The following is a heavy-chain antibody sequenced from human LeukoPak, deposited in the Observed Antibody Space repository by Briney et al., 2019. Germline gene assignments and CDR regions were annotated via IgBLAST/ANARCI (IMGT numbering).Heavy chain of an antibody. J-gene: IGHJ5*02. V-gene: IGHV3-7*03. CDR1: GFTFSSYW. Sequence: PGGSLRLSCAASGFTFSSYWMSWVRQAPGKGLEWVANIKQDGSEKYYVDSVKGRFTISRDNAKNSLYLQMNSLRAEDTAVYYCARGIAAAFLSWFDPWGQGTLVIVSS. CDR3: ARGIAAAFLSWFDP. CDR2: IKQDGSEK. D-gene: IGHD6-13*01.